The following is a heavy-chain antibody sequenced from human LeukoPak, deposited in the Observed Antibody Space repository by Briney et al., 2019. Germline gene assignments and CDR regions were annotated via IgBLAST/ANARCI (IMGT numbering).Heavy chain of an antibody. CDR2: IKQDGSEK. CDR1: GFTFSSYW. V-gene: IGHV3-7*01. CDR3: AKDKGREGDY. J-gene: IGHJ4*02. Sequence: GGSLRLSCAASGFTFSSYWMSWVRQAPGKGLEWVANIKQDGSEKYYVDSVKGRFTISRDNSKNTLYLQMNSLRVEDTAVYYCAKDKGREGDYWGQGNLVTVSS. D-gene: IGHD1-26*01.